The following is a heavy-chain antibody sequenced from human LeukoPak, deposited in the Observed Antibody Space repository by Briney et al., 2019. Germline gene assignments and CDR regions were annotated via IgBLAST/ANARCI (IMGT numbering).Heavy chain of an antibody. V-gene: IGHV3-33*01. CDR1: GFTFSSYG. CDR2: IWYDGSNK. Sequence: QTGGSLRLSCAASGFTFSSYGMHWVRQAPGKGLEWVAVIWYDGSNKYYADSVKGRFTISRDNSKNTLYLQMNSLRAEDTAVYYCARGRGFYDSSGHIDYWGQGTLVTVSS. J-gene: IGHJ4*02. CDR3: ARGRGFYDSSGHIDY. D-gene: IGHD3-22*01.